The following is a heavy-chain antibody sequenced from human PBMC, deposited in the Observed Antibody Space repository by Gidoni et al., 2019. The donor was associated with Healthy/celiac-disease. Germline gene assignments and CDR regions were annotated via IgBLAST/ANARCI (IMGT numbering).Heavy chain of an antibody. V-gene: IGHV4-38-2*01. D-gene: IGHD1-7*01. Sequence: QVQLQESGPGLVKPSETLSLNCAVPGYSISSRYYWGWIRQPPGKGLEWIGSIYHSGSPYDNPSLKSRVTISVDTSKNQVSLKLSSVTAADTAVYYCARVLTGTAGIDYWGQGTLVTVSS. CDR2: IYHSGSP. CDR3: ARVLTGTAGIDY. CDR1: GYSISSRYY. J-gene: IGHJ4*02.